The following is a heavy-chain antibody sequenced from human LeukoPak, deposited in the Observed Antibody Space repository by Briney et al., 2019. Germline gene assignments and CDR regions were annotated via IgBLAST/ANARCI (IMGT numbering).Heavy chain of an antibody. V-gene: IGHV3-23*01. CDR3: AKDCGGDCYTDGLDY. D-gene: IGHD2-21*02. Sequence: PGGSLRLSCAASGFTFSSYAMSWVRQAPGKGLEWVSAISGSGGSTYYADSVKGRFTISRDNSKNTLYLQMNSLRAEDTAVYYCAKDCGGDCYTDGLDYWGQGTLVTVSS. CDR1: GFTFSSYA. CDR2: ISGSGGST. J-gene: IGHJ4*02.